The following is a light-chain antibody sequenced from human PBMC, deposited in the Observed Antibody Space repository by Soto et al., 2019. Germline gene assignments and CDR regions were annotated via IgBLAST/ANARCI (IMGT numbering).Light chain of an antibody. J-gene: IGLJ1*01. V-gene: IGLV2-14*03. Sequence: QSALTQPASVSGSPGQSITISCTGTSIDVGGYNYVSWYQHHPGKAPKLMIYDVSNRPSGVSNRFSGSKSGNTASLTISGLQPEDEADYYCSSYTTSNTRQIVFGTGTKVTVL. CDR2: DVS. CDR1: SIDVGGYNY. CDR3: SSYTTSNTRQIV.